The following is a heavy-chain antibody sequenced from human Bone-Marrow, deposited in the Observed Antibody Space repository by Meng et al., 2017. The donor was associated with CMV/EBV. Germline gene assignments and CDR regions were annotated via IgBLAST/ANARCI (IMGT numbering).Heavy chain of an antibody. Sequence: ASVKVSLKASVFILGNYDITWVRQAPGQGLAWMGRISPRSGKTNYAPKLQDRVAMTPDGRSTRVYVDLRGLTSDDTAVHYCASKTSQSSLHHWGHGTLVTVSS. D-gene: IGHD4-11*01. V-gene: IGHV1-18*01. CDR2: ISPRSGKT. J-gene: IGHJ5*02. CDR1: VFILGNYD. CDR3: ASKTSQSSLHH.